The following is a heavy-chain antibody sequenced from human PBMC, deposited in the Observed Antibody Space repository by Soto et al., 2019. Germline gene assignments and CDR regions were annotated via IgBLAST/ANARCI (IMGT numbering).Heavy chain of an antibody. CDR1: GFTFSSYS. CDR3: ASTKYSSSKDFDY. D-gene: IGHD6-13*01. J-gene: IGHJ4*02. Sequence: GGSLRLSCAASGFTFSSYSMNWVRQAPGKGLEWVSSISSSSSYIYYADSVKGRFTISRDNAKNSLYLQMNSLRAEDTAVYYCASTKYSSSKDFDYWGQGTLVTVSS. CDR2: ISSSSSYI. V-gene: IGHV3-21*01.